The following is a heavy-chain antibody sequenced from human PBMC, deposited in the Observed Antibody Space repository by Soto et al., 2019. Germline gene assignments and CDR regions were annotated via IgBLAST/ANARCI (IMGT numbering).Heavy chain of an antibody. V-gene: IGHV3-21*01. CDR3: APLDTVTTSY. CDR2: ISSSSSYI. Sequence: VQLVESGGGLVKPGGSLRLSCAASGFTFSSYSMNWVGQAPGKGLEWVSSISSSSSYIYYAYSVKGRFTISRDNAKNSLYLQMNSLRAEDTAVYYCAPLDTVTTSYWGQGTLVTVSS. D-gene: IGHD4-17*01. CDR1: GFTFSSYS. J-gene: IGHJ4*02.